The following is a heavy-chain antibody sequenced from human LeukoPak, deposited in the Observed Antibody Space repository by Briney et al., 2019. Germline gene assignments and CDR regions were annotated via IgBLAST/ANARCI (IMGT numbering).Heavy chain of an antibody. Sequence: GGSLRLSCAVSGVTVSSNHMSWVRQAPGKGLEWVSAIYSGGGTYYADSVKGRFTISRDTSKNTLYLQMNSLRAEDTAVYYCARSLERDYHGSGTYYMNNWFDPWGQGTLVTVSS. CDR1: GVTVSSNH. D-gene: IGHD3-10*01. CDR2: IYSGGGT. V-gene: IGHV3-66*01. CDR3: ARSLERDYHGSGTYYMNNWFDP. J-gene: IGHJ5*02.